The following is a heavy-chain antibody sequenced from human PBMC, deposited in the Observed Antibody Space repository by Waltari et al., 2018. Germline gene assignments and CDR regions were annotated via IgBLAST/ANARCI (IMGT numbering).Heavy chain of an antibody. V-gene: IGHV1-18*01. CDR3: ARESQTGTSGNYYYGMDV. CDR1: GYTFTSYG. CDR2: ISAYNGNT. Sequence: QVQLVQSGAEVKKPGASVTVSCKASGYTFTSYGISWVRPSHGQGLEWMGWISAYNGNTNYAQKLQGRVTMTTDTSTSTAYMELRSLRSDDTAVYYCARESQTGTSGNYYYGMDVWGQGTTVTVSS. D-gene: IGHD1-1*01. J-gene: IGHJ6*02.